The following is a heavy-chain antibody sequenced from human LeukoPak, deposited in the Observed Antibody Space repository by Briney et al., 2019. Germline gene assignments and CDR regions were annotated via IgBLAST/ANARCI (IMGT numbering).Heavy chain of an antibody. Sequence: GGALRLSCAASGFTFSSYSMNWVRQAPGKGLEWVSYISSSSSTIYYADSVKGRFTISRDNAKNSLYLQMNSLRAEDTAVYYCAREGALTVTKDAFDIWGQGTMVTVSS. J-gene: IGHJ3*02. V-gene: IGHV3-48*01. CDR3: AREGALTVTKDAFDI. D-gene: IGHD4-17*01. CDR1: GFTFSSYS. CDR2: ISSSSSTI.